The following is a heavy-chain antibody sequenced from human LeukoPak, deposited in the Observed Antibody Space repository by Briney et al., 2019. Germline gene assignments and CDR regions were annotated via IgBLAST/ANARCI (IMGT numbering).Heavy chain of an antibody. D-gene: IGHD6-19*01. J-gene: IGHJ4*02. CDR1: GFTFSSYS. CDR3: ARWLYNSGWAIDY. CDR2: ISSSSSYI. V-gene: IGHV3-21*01. Sequence: GGSLRLSCAASGFTFSSYSMNWVRQAPGKGLEWVSSISSSSSYIYYADSVKGRFTISRDNAQNSLFLQMNSLRAEDTAVYFCARWLYNSGWAIDYWGQGTLVTVSS.